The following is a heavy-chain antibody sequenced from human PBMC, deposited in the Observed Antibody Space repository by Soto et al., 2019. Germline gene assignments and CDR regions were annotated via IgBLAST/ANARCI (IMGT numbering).Heavy chain of an antibody. V-gene: IGHV1-24*01. CDR1: GYTPTELS. D-gene: IGHD2-2*01. J-gene: IGHJ4*02. Sequence: GASVKVSCKVSGYTPTELSMHWVRQAPGKGLEWMGGFDPEDGETIYAQKFQGRVTMTEDTSTDTAYMELSSLRSEDTAVYYCAIACSTSCYGAFDYWGQGTLVTVSS. CDR2: FDPEDGET. CDR3: AIACSTSCYGAFDY.